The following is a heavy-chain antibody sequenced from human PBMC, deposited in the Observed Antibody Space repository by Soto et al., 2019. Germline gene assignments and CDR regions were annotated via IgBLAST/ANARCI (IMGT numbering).Heavy chain of an antibody. D-gene: IGHD2-15*01. CDR1: GDSVSRSGAA. CDR2: IYYRSKWVY. V-gene: IGHV6-1*01. CDR3: ARVHCSAGTCLEGLDG. Sequence: SQTLSLTCAISGDSVSRSGAAWNWIRQSPSSGLEWLGRIYYRSKWVYDYAAFVESRVTINPDTPRNQFSLQLSSVTPEDTAVYFCARVHCSAGTCLEGLDGWGQGTTVTVSS. J-gene: IGHJ6*02.